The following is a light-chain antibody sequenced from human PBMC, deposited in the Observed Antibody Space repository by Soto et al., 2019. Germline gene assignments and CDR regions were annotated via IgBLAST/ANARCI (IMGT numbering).Light chain of an antibody. J-gene: IGLJ3*02. CDR1: SSDVGGYDF. CDR3: CSYAGTYTLV. V-gene: IGLV2-11*01. CDR2: DVS. Sequence: QSALTQPRSVSGSPGQSVTISCTGSSSDVGGYDFVSWYQQYPGKAPKLMISDVSERPSGVPDRFSGSKSANTASLTISGLQAEDEADYYCCSYAGTYTLVFGGGTKLTVL.